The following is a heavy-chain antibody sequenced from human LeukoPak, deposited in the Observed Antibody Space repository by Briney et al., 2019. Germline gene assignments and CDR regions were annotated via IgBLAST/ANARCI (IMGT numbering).Heavy chain of an antibody. J-gene: IGHJ4*02. V-gene: IGHV7-4-1*02. Sequence: ASVKVSCKASGYTFTNYVMNWVRQAPGQGLERMGWINTNTGNPTYAQGFTGRSVFSLDTSVSTAYLQISSLKAEDTAVYYCARDGYCSSTSCYTGFNYWGQGTLVTVSS. D-gene: IGHD2-2*02. CDR2: INTNTGNP. CDR1: GYTFTNYV. CDR3: ARDGYCSSTSCYTGFNY.